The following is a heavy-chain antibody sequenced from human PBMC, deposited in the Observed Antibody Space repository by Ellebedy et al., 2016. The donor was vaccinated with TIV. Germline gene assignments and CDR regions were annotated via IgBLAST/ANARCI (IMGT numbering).Heavy chain of an antibody. CDR3: ARESVSGVGGSGSYYLDY. CDR2: IYYSGST. D-gene: IGHD3-10*01. J-gene: IGHJ4*02. Sequence: SETLSLXCTVSGGSISSSSYYWGWIRQPPGKGLEWIGSIYYSGSTYYNPSLKSRVTISVDTSKNQFSLKLSSVTAADTAVYYCARESVSGVGGSGSYYLDYWGQGTLVTVSS. CDR1: GGSISSSSYY. V-gene: IGHV4-39*07.